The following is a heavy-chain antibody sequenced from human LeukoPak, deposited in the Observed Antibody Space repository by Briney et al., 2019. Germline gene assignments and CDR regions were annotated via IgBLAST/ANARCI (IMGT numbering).Heavy chain of an antibody. J-gene: IGHJ3*02. CDR1: GFTFDDFG. D-gene: IGHD3-22*01. Sequence: GGSLRLSCAASGFTFDDFGMSWVRQVPGEGLEWVAGINWNGDNTGYADSVKGRFTISRANAKNSLYLQMNSLRAEDTALYYCAAGSSGYYYFGAFDIWGQGTMVTVSS. V-gene: IGHV3-20*04. CDR3: AAGSSGYYYFGAFDI. CDR2: INWNGDNT.